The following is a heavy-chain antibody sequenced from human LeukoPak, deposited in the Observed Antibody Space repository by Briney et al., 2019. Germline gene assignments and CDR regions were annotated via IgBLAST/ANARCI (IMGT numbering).Heavy chain of an antibody. V-gene: IGHV4-34*01. Sequence: SSETLSLTCAVYGGSFSGYYWSWIRQPPGKGLEWIGEINHSGSTNYNPSLKSRVTISVDTSKNQFSLKLSSVTAAVTALYFCARDKHIMVRGTRYYYMDVWGQGTTVTISS. J-gene: IGHJ6*03. D-gene: IGHD3-10*01. CDR1: GGSFSGYY. CDR3: ARDKHIMVRGTRYYYMDV. CDR2: INHSGST.